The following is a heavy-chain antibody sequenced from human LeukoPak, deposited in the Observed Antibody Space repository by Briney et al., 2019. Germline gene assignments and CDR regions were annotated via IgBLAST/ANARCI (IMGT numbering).Heavy chain of an antibody. V-gene: IGHV3-23*01. CDR1: GFTFSKNA. D-gene: IGHD6-13*01. Sequence: GGSLRLSCAASGFTFSKNAMSWVRQAPGKGLKWVSVISGSGGTTYYADSVKGRFTISRDNSRNTLSLQMNSLRTEDTAVYYCVKDSGGPAAGTWEYSHHWGQGTLVTVSP. J-gene: IGHJ1*01. CDR3: VKDSGGPAAGTWEYSHH. CDR2: ISGSGGTT.